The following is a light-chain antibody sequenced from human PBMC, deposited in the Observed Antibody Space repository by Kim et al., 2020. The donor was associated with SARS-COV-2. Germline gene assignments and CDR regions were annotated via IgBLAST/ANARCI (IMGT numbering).Light chain of an antibody. CDR1: QSVGSNY. CDR3: HHSGSSRT. CDR2: AAS. Sequence: EIVLTQSPGTLSLSPGESATLSCRASQSVGSNYLAWFQQKPGQAPRLLIHAASSRATGVPDRFRGSGSGTDFTLTITRLESADFAVYYCHHSGSSRTFGQGTKVEIK. V-gene: IGKV3-20*01. J-gene: IGKJ1*01.